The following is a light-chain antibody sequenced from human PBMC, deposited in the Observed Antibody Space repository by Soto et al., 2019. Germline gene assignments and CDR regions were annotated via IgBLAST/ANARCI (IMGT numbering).Light chain of an antibody. CDR2: DAS. CDR3: QQYDNLVT. Sequence: DIQMTQSPSSLSASVGDRVTITCRASQDITNYLNWYQQKPGKAPKLLMYDASNLETGVPSRFSGSRSGTDFTFTSSSLQPADIATYYCQQYDNLVTFGGGTKVEIK. J-gene: IGKJ4*01. V-gene: IGKV1-33*01. CDR1: QDITNY.